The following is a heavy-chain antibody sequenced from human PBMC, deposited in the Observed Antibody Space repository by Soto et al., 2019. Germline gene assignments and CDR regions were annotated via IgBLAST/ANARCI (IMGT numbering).Heavy chain of an antibody. CDR3: ARDPPDFNSGLDY. D-gene: IGHD1-26*01. Sequence: PSQTLSLTCVLPGDNVSNNGAAWNWIRQSPSRGLEWLGRTYYRSKWNYDYAISVKSRISINPDTSKNQFSLQLNSVTPEDTAVYYCARDPPDFNSGLDYWGQGTVVTVAS. V-gene: IGHV6-1*01. CDR2: TYYRSKWNY. J-gene: IGHJ4*02. CDR1: GDNVSNNGAA.